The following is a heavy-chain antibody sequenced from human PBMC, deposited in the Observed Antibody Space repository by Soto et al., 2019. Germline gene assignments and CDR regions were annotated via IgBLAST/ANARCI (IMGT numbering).Heavy chain of an antibody. CDR2: IYYSGST. D-gene: IGHD3-22*01. V-gene: IGHV4-31*03. Sequence: SETLSLTCTVFGGSISSGGYYWSWIRQHPGKGLEWIGYIYYSGSTYYNPSLKSRVTISVDTSKNQFSLKLSSVTAADTAVYYCARGGYYDSSGYPSQNFDYWGQGTLVTVSS. J-gene: IGHJ4*02. CDR1: GGSISSGGYY. CDR3: ARGGYYDSSGYPSQNFDY.